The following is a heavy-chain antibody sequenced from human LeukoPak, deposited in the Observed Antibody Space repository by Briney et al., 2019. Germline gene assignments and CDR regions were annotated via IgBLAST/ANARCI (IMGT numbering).Heavy chain of an antibody. CDR1: GFCLNKYW. D-gene: IGHD2-2*01. V-gene: IGHV3-74*01. J-gene: IGHJ4*02. Sequence: PGGSLRLSCAASGFCLNKYWMHWVRQAPGKGLVWVSRINIDGSSISYADSVRGRFTISRDNAKNTLYLQMNNLRSEDTAVYYCTRIPADQTFFDFWGQGTLVTVSS. CDR3: TRIPADQTFFDF. CDR2: INIDGSSI.